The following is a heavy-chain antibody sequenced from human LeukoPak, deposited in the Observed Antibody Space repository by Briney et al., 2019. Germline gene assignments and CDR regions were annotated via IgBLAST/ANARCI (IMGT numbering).Heavy chain of an antibody. CDR1: GGSISSYC. Sequence: PSETLSLTCTVSGGSISSYCWSWIRQPPGKGLEWIGYIYYSGSTNYNPSLKSRVTISVDTSKNQFSLKLSSVTAADTAVYYCARGRVVVVAATLNWFDPWGQGTLVTVSS. CDR2: IYYSGST. CDR3: ARGRVVVVAATLNWFDP. D-gene: IGHD2-15*01. V-gene: IGHV4-59*08. J-gene: IGHJ5*02.